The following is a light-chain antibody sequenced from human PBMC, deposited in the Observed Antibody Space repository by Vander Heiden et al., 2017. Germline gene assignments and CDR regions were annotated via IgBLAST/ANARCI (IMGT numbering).Light chain of an antibody. CDR1: QSIRSW. CDR3: QQYNSYAYT. Sequence: DIQMTESPSTLSASVGDRVTIPCRASQSIRSWLDWYQQKPGKDPNLLIYKASSLESGVPSRFSGSGSGTEFTLTISSLQPDDFATYYCQQYNSYAYTFGYGTKPEIQ. CDR2: KAS. V-gene: IGKV1-5*03. J-gene: IGKJ2*01.